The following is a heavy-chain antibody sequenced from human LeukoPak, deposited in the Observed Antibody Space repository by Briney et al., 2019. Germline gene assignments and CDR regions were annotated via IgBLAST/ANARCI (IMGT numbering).Heavy chain of an antibody. Sequence: GESLKISCKGSGYRFTSYWIGWGRQVPGKGLEWMGIIYPGDSDTRYRPSFQGQVTISADKSISTAYLQWSSLKASDTAMYYCAILPYGSGSYNIWGQGTLVTVSS. J-gene: IGHJ4*02. D-gene: IGHD3-10*01. CDR1: GYRFTSYW. CDR3: AILPYGSGSYNI. V-gene: IGHV5-51*01. CDR2: IYPGDSDT.